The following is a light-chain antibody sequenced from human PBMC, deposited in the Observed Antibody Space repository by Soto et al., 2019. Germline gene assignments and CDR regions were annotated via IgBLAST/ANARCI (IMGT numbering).Light chain of an antibody. V-gene: IGKV1-5*03. CDR3: QQYQTDSRTWT. CDR2: KAS. Sequence: DIQMTQSPSTLSAFVGDRVTLTCRASQDIGSLLAWYQQKPGKAPKLLIYKASTLESGVPWRFSGSGSGTEFTLTINGLQFDDFATYFCQQYQTDSRTWTFGQGNKVEI. CDR1: QDIGSL. J-gene: IGKJ1*01.